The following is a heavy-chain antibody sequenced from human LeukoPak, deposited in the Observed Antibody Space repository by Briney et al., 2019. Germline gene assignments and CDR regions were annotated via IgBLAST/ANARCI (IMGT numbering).Heavy chain of an antibody. D-gene: IGHD3-22*01. J-gene: IGHJ4*02. CDR1: DGSINSYY. V-gene: IGHV4-34*01. CDR3: ARRITMIDPGGDY. Sequence: PSETLSLTCSVSDGSINSYYWSWIRQPPGKGLEWIGEINHSGSTNYNPSLKSRVTISVDTSKNQFSLKLSSVTAADTAVYYCARRITMIDPGGDYWGQGTLVTVSS. CDR2: INHSGST.